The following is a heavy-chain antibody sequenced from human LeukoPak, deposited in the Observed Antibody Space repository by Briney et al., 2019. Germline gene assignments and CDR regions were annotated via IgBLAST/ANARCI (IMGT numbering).Heavy chain of an antibody. CDR2: IYYSGST. CDR1: GGSISSSSYY. V-gene: IGHV4-39*01. Sequence: SQTLSLTCTVSGGSISSSSYYWGWIRQPPEKGLEWIGSIYYSGSTYYNPSLKSRVTISVDTSKNQFSLKLSSVTAADTAVYYCASPGVPDYWGQGTLVTVSS. D-gene: IGHD2-8*01. CDR3: ASPGVPDY. J-gene: IGHJ4*02.